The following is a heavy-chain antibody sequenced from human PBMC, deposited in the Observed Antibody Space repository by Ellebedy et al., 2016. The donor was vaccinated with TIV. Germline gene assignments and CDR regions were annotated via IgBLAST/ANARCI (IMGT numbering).Heavy chain of an antibody. Sequence: GESLKISCSASGFTFSHYAMHWVRQAPGKGLEYVSAINNNGGNTYYADSVKGRFTISRDSSKNTLYLQMSSLRPEDTAMYYCVKERGDINRDFDYWGQGTLVTVSS. J-gene: IGHJ4*02. D-gene: IGHD2-21*02. V-gene: IGHV3-64D*06. CDR2: INNNGGNT. CDR1: GFTFSHYA. CDR3: VKERGDINRDFDY.